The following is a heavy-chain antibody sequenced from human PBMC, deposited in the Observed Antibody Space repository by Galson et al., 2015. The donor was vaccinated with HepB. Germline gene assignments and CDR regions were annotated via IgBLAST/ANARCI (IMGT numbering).Heavy chain of an antibody. Sequence: LRLSCAASGFPFSSYSMNWVRQAPGKGLEWVSYISSSSSTIYYADSVEGRFTISRDSAKNSLYLQMNSLRDEDTAVYYCARDGNYDSSGYSYFFDYWGQGTLVTVSS. D-gene: IGHD3-22*01. V-gene: IGHV3-48*02. CDR3: ARDGNYDSSGYSYFFDY. CDR1: GFPFSSYS. J-gene: IGHJ4*02. CDR2: ISSSSSTI.